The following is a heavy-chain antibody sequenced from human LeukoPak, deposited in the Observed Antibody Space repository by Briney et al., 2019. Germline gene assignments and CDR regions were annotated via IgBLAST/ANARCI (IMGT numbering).Heavy chain of an antibody. D-gene: IGHD3-22*01. CDR3: AIKYYDTSGYQDYFFYMDV. CDR2: ISSASTI. CDR1: GFTFSSYS. V-gene: IGHV3-21*01. Sequence: PGGSLRLSCAASGFTFSSYSMNWVRQAPGKGLEWVSSISSASTIYYADSVKGRFTISRDNAKNSLYLQMNSLRAEDTAVYYCAIKYYDTSGYQDYFFYMDVWGKGTTVTVSS. J-gene: IGHJ6*03.